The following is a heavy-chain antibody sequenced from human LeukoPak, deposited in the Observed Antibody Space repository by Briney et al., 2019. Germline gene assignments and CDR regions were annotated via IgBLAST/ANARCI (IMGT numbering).Heavy chain of an antibody. CDR1: GGSISSSSYY. Sequence: SETLSLTCTVSGGSISSSSYYWGWIRQPPGKGLEWIGSIYYSGSTYYNPSLKSRVTISVDTSKNQFSLKLSSVTAADTAVYYCARRDSEVRGVICDYLGQGTLVTVCS. D-gene: IGHD3-10*01. CDR2: IYYSGST. CDR3: ARRDSEVRGVICDY. J-gene: IGHJ4*02. V-gene: IGHV4-39*01.